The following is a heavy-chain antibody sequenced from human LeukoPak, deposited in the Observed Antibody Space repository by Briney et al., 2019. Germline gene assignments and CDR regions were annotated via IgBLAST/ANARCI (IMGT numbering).Heavy chain of an antibody. CDR1: GYAFTSYA. CDR3: ARDTSSGTFDY. J-gene: IGHJ4*02. CDR2: INAGNGNT. D-gene: IGHD1-26*01. Sequence: ASVKVSCKASGYAFTSYAMHWVRQAPGQRLEWMGWINAGNGNTKYSQKFQGRVTITRDTSASTAYMELSSLRSEDTAVYYCARDTSSGTFDYWGQGTLVTVSS. V-gene: IGHV1-3*01.